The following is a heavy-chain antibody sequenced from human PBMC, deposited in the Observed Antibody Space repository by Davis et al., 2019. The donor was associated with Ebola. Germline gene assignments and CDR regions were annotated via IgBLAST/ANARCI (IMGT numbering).Heavy chain of an antibody. V-gene: IGHV3-33*01. CDR3: ARGPLMITFGGVIVPPDY. D-gene: IGHD3-16*02. Sequence: GESLKISCAASGFTFSSYGMHWVRQAPGKGLEWVAVIWYDGSNKYYADSVKGRFTISRDNSKNTLYLQMNSLRAEDTAVYYCARGPLMITFGGVIVPPDYWGQGTLVTVSS. CDR2: IWYDGSNK. J-gene: IGHJ4*02. CDR1: GFTFSSYG.